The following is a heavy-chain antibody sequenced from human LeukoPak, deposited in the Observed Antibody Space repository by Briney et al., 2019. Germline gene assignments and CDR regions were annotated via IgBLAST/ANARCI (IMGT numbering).Heavy chain of an antibody. CDR2: ISYDGSNK. V-gene: IGHV3-30-3*01. D-gene: IGHD3-22*01. CDR1: GFTFSSYA. Sequence: GGSLRLSCAASGFTFSSYAMHWVRQAPGKGLEWVAVISYDGSNKYYEDSVKGRFTISRDNSKNTLYLQMNSLRAEDTAVYYCARDLADSSGYYTPLYYWGQGTLVTVSS. CDR3: ARDLADSSGYYTPLYY. J-gene: IGHJ4*02.